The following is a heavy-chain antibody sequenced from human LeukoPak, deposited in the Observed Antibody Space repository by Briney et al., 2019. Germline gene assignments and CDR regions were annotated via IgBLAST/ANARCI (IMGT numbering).Heavy chain of an antibody. CDR2: IIPIFGTA. CDR1: GGTFSSYA. Sequence: ASVKVSCKASGGTFSSYAISWVRQAPGQGLEWMGGIIPIFGTANYAQKFQGRVTITADESTSTAYMELSSLRSEDTAVYYCARDPRDDCSSTSCYNVGHGWFDPWGQGTLVTVSS. CDR3: ARDPRDDCSSTSCYNVGHGWFDP. V-gene: IGHV1-69*13. J-gene: IGHJ5*02. D-gene: IGHD2-2*02.